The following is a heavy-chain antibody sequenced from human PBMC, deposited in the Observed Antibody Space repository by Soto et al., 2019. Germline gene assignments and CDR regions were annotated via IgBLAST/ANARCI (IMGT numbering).Heavy chain of an antibody. CDR1: GFTFSSYG. V-gene: IGHV3-30*18. CDR2: ISYDGSNK. J-gene: IGHJ4*02. D-gene: IGHD3-16*01. CDR3: AKDWGAFDY. Sequence: PGGSLRLSCAASGFTFSSYGMHWVRQAPGKGLEWVAVISYDGSNKYYADSVKGRFTISRDNSKNTLYLQMNSLRAEDTAVYYCAKDWGAFDYWGQGTLVTVSS.